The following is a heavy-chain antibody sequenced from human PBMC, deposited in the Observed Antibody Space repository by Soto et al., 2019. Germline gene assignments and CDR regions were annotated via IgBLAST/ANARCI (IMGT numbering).Heavy chain of an antibody. CDR1: GYTFTSYG. Sequence: QVQLVQSGAEVKKPGASVKDSCKASGYTFTSYGISWVRQAPGQGLEWMGWISAYNGNTKYAQKLQVRVTRTPDTLTSTPYMELRSLRSGHTAVYCWARRAPPMDAWGQGTTGTVS. CDR3: ARRAPPMDA. J-gene: IGHJ6*02. CDR2: ISAYNGNT. V-gene: IGHV1-18*01.